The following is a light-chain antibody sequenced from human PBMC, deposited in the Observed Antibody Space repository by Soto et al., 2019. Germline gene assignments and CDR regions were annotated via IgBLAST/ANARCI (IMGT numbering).Light chain of an antibody. CDR3: QQLNSYPRT. V-gene: IGKV1-9*01. CDR1: QGISSY. CDR2: AAS. J-gene: IGKJ1*01. Sequence: DIQLTQSPSFLSASVGDRVTITCRASQGISSYLAWYQQKPGKAPNLLIYAASTLQSGVPSRFSGSGSGTEFTLTISSLQSEDFATYYCQQLNSYPRTFGQGTKVDIK.